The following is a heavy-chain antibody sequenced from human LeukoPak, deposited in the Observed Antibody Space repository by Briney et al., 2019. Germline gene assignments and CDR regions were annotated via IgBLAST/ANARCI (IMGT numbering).Heavy chain of an antibody. CDR3: ARNQGQTWGTVTTDLWYFDH. Sequence: SETLSLTCTVSGASIITTNYYWGWIRQPPGKGLEWIGSISYSGNAYYNPSLRSRLSISMDASKNQFSLKVRSVTAADTAVYYCARNQGQTWGTVTTDLWYFDHWGQGTLVPVSS. CDR2: ISYSGNA. CDR1: GASIITTNYY. D-gene: IGHD4-11*01. V-gene: IGHV4-39*01. J-gene: IGHJ4*02.